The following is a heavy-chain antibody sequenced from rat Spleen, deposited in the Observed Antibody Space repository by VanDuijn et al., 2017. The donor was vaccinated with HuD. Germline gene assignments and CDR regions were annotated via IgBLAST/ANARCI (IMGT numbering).Heavy chain of an antibody. CDR2: ILSGGST. CDR1: GFSLTSYN. V-gene: IGHV2S8*01. CDR3: ARKGGPGYYSSSGYYWYFDL. Sequence: QVQLKESGPGLVQPSQTLSLTCTVAGFSLTSYNVHWVRQPPGKDLEWIAAILSGGSTYYNSTIKSRLSISRDTSKSQVFLKMNSLQTEDTAMYFCARKGGPGYYSSSGYYWYFDLWGPGIMVTVSS. D-gene: IGHD1-2*01. J-gene: IGHJ1*01.